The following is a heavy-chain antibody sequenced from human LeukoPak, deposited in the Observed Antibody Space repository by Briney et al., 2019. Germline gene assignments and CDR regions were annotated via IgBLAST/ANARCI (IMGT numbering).Heavy chain of an antibody. J-gene: IGHJ6*02. D-gene: IGHD4/OR15-4a*01. CDR3: ARGDYDQPYYYYYGIDV. V-gene: IGHV3-74*01. Sequence: GRSLRLSCAASGFTFSSYWMHWVRQAPGKGLVWVSRINSDVSSPSSADSVKGRFTISRDNAKNTLYMQMNSLRAEDTAVYYCARGDYDQPYYYYYGIDVWGQGTTVTVSS. CDR1: GFTFSSYW. CDR2: INSDVSSP.